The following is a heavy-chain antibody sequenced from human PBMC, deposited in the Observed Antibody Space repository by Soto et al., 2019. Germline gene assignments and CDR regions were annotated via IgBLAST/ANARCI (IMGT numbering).Heavy chain of an antibody. Sequence: EVQLLESGGGLVQPGGSLRLSCAASGFTFSSYAMSWVRQAPGKGLEWVSAISGSGGSTYYADSVKGRFTISRDNSQNTLYLQMNRLRAEDTAVYYCAKEGALDPIFGVVNWFDPWGQGTLVTVSS. CDR2: ISGSGGST. CDR3: AKEGALDPIFGVVNWFDP. V-gene: IGHV3-23*01. D-gene: IGHD3-3*01. CDR1: GFTFSSYA. J-gene: IGHJ5*02.